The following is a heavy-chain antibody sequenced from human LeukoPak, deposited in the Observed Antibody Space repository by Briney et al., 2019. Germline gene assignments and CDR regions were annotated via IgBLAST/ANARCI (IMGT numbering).Heavy chain of an antibody. CDR1: GGTFSSYA. J-gene: IGHJ4*02. Sequence: SVKVSCKASGGTFSSYAISWVRQAPGQGLEWMGRIIPILGVANYAQKFQGRVTITADRSTSTAYMELSSLKSEDTAVYCCARDQNEVLDYWGQGTLVTVSS. CDR3: ARDQNEVLDY. D-gene: IGHD2/OR15-2a*01. CDR2: IIPILGVA. V-gene: IGHV1-69*04.